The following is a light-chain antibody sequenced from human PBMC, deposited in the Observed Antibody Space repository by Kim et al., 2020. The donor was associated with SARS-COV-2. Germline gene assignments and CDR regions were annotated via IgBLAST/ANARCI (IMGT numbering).Light chain of an antibody. V-gene: IGLV3-19*01. CDR2: GKN. CDR1: SLRSYY. J-gene: IGLJ3*02. CDR3: NSRDSSGNHWV. Sequence: SSELTQDPAVSVALGQTVRITCQGDSLRSYYASWYQQKPGQAPVLVIYGKNNRPSGIPDRFSGSSSGNTASLTITGAQAEDEADYYCNSRDSSGNHWVFGEGTQLPAL.